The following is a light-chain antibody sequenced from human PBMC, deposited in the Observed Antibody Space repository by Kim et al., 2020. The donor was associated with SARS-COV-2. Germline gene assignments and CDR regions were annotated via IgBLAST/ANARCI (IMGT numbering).Light chain of an antibody. V-gene: IGKV1-27*01. CDR1: QTFSIY. CDR2: AAS. CDR3: QKYNSAPRT. J-gene: IGKJ3*01. Sequence: ASVGDGVSITCRASQTFSIYLAWYQQKPGKVPQLLIYAASTLQSGVPSRFSGSGSGTDFTLTISSLQPEDVATYYCQKYNSAPRTFGPGTKVDIK.